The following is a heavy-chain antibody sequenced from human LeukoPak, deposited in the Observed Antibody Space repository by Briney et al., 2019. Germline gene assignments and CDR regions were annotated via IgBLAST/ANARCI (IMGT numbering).Heavy chain of an antibody. V-gene: IGHV3-23*01. J-gene: IGHJ3*02. Sequence: PGGSLRLSCVASEFTFNNYAMTWVRQAPGKGLEWVAAVSGSGGSTYHADSVRGRFTISRDNSKNTLYLQMSSLRVEDTAVYHCAKGLSASGRFNAFDIWGQGTMVTVSS. CDR2: VSGSGGST. CDR1: EFTFNNYA. CDR3: AKGLSASGRFNAFDI. D-gene: IGHD3-3*01.